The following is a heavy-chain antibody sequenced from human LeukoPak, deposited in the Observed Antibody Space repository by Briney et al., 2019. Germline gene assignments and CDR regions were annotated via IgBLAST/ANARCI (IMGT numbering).Heavy chain of an antibody. CDR3: ARELTIFGVVRSLYYFDY. V-gene: IGHV1-18*01. CDR1: GYTFTSYG. D-gene: IGHD3-3*01. J-gene: IGHJ4*02. CDR2: ISAHNGNT. Sequence: ASVKVSCKASGYTFTSYGISWVRQAPGQGLEWMGWISAHNGNTNYAQKLQGRVTMTTDTSTSTAYMELRSLRSDDTAVYYCARELTIFGVVRSLYYFDYWGQGTLVTVSS.